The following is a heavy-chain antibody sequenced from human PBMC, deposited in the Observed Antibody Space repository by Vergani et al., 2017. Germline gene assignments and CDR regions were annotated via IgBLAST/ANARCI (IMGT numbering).Heavy chain of an antibody. V-gene: IGHV1-8*01. D-gene: IGHD1-1*01. Sequence: QAQLVQSGAEVRTPGASVTVSCKSSGYNFTSFDINWVRLATGQGLEWMGWMNPKSGNTAYAAKFQGRITRTRDSSTDTAYMEMKSLRSEDTAIYFWASGVLDTKYRHNCFGPWVQGTVVAVSS. CDR1: GYNFTSFD. CDR3: ASGVLDTKYRHNCFGP. CDR2: MNPKSGNT. J-gene: IGHJ5*02.